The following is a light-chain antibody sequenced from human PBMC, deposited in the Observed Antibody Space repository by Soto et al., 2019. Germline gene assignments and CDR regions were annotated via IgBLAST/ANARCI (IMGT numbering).Light chain of an antibody. V-gene: IGLV2-8*01. CDR2: EVG. J-gene: IGLJ1*01. CDR1: SSDVGAYNY. CDR3: TSYAGTYSFFYV. Sequence: ALTQPRSASGSPGQSVTISCTGTSSDVGAYNYVSWYQQLPGKAPKLIIYEVGKRPSGVPDRFSGSKSGNTASLTVSGLQAEDEADYYCTSYAGTYSFFYVFGTGTKVTVL.